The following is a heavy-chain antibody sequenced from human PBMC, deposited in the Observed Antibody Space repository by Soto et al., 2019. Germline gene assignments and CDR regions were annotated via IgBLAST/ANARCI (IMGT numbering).Heavy chain of an antibody. CDR3: ARVLGPIVVPAAMDWFDP. V-gene: IGHV4-34*01. Sequence: PSETLSLTCAVYGGSFSGYYWSWIRQPPGKGLEWIGEINHSGSTNYNPSLKSRVTISVDTSKNQFSLKLSSVTAADTAVYYCARVLGPIVVPAAMDWFDPWGQGTLVTVSS. J-gene: IGHJ5*02. CDR1: GGSFSGYY. CDR2: INHSGST. D-gene: IGHD2-2*01.